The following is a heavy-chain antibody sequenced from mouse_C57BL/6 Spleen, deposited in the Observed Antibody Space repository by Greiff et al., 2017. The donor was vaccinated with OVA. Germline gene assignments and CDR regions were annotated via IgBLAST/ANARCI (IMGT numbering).Heavy chain of an antibody. CDR1: GYTFTSYW. J-gene: IGHJ2*01. Sequence: QVQLQQPGAELVKPGASVKLSCKASGYTFTSYWMHWVKQRPGQGLEWIGMIHPNSGSTNYNEKFKSKATLSVDKSSSTAYVQLSNLTSEDSAVYYCARSGGNYIDYWGQGTTLTVSS. V-gene: IGHV1-64*01. CDR3: ARSGGNYIDY. D-gene: IGHD3-1*01. CDR2: IHPNSGST.